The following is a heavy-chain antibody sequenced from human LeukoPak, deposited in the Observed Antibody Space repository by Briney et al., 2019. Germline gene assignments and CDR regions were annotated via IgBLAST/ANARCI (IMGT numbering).Heavy chain of an antibody. CDR2: INNSGNT. Sequence: SETLSLTCTVSGGSISSSTFHWGWIRQSPGKGLEWIGSINNSGNTYYNPSLKSRVTISVDTSKNQFSLKLSSVTAADTAVYYCARQDDSSGYAYWGQGTLVTVSS. V-gene: IGHV4-39*01. J-gene: IGHJ4*02. D-gene: IGHD3-22*01. CDR3: ARQDDSSGYAY. CDR1: GGSISSSTFH.